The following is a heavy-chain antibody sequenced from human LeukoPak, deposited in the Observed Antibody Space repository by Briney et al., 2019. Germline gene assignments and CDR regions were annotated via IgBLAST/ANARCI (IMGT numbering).Heavy chain of an antibody. V-gene: IGHV3-7*01. J-gene: IGHJ3*01. CDR3: ARGPLGYCSTGSCAFDV. CDR2: IKQDGSEE. D-gene: IGHD2-15*01. CDR1: GFTFSRYW. Sequence: PGGSLRLSCAVSGFTFSRYWMSWVRQAPGEGPEWVANIKQDGSEEYYVDSVKGRFTISRDSAMESLYLQMNSLRAEDTAVYYCARGPLGYCSTGSCAFDVWGQGTMVIVSS.